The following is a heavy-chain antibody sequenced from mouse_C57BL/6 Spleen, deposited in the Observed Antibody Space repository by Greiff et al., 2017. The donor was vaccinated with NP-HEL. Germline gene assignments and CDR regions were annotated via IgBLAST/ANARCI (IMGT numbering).Heavy chain of an antibody. CDR3: HYGSSLYAMDY. Sequence: VQLQQSGAELVKPGASVKISCKASGYAFSSYWMNWVKQRPGKGLEWIGQIYPGDGDTNYNGKFKGKATLTADKSSSTAYMHLSSLTSEDSAVYFCHYGSSLYAMDYWGQGTSVTVSS. CDR1: GYAFSSYW. CDR2: IYPGDGDT. V-gene: IGHV1-80*01. J-gene: IGHJ4*01. D-gene: IGHD1-1*01.